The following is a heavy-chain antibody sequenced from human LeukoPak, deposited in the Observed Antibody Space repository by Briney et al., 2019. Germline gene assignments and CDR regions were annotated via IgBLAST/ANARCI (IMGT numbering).Heavy chain of an antibody. CDR3: AKDIPISRPGVVTAKSHHHDY. CDR2: ISGDGGSP. J-gene: IGHJ4*02. Sequence: GGSLRLSCAASGFTFDDYAMHWVRQAPGKGTEWVSLISGDGGSPYYADSVKGRFTICRDNSQNSLYLHMNSVRTGDTALYYCAKDIPISRPGVVTAKSHHHDYWGQGTLVTVFS. D-gene: IGHD2-21*02. CDR1: GFTFDDYA. V-gene: IGHV3-43*02.